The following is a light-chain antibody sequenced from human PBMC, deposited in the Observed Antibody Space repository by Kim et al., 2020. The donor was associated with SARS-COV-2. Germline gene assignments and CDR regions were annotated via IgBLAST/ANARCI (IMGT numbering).Light chain of an antibody. V-gene: IGLV3-19*01. CDR3: NSRDSNDNVV. CDR1: SLRSYY. Sequence: SSELTQDPAVSVALGQTVSITCQGDSLRSYYATWYQQKPGQAPILVIYGKNNRPSGIPDRFSGSSSGNTASLNITGTQAGDEADYYCNSRDSNDNVVFGG. CDR2: GKN. J-gene: IGLJ2*01.